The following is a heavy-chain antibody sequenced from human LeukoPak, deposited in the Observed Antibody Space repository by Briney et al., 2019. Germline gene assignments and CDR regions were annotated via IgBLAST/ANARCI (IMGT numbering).Heavy chain of an antibody. J-gene: IGHJ4*02. D-gene: IGHD1-26*01. CDR2: TYYKTQWYH. CDR3: AREDRGGNGHFDF. Sequence: SQTLSLTCALSGDSVSTNTGAWNWIRQSPSRGLEWLGRTYYKTQWYHDYAVSVKGRISINPDTSKNQFSLQLKSVTREDTAVYYCAREDRGGNGHFDFWGQGTLVGVSS. V-gene: IGHV6-1*01. CDR1: GDSVSTNTGA.